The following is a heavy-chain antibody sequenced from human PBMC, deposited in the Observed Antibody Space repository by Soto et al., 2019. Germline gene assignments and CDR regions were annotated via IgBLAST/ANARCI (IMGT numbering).Heavy chain of an antibody. J-gene: IGHJ6*02. V-gene: IGHV3-23*01. D-gene: IGHD2-2*01. CDR2: ISGSGGST. CDR3: AKDQLDMVVVVPAASEGMDV. CDR1: GFTFSSYA. Sequence: PGGSLRLSCAASGFTFSSYAMSWVRQAPGKGLEWVSAISGSGGSTYYADSVKGRFTISRDNSKNTLYLQMNSPRAEDTAVYYCAKDQLDMVVVVPAASEGMDVWGQGTTVTVSS.